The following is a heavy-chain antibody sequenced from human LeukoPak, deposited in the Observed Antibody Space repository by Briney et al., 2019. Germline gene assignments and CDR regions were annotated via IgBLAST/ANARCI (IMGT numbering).Heavy chain of an antibody. J-gene: IGHJ4*02. CDR1: GFTFSSYA. CDR2: ISGSGGST. Sequence: PGGSLRLSCAASGFTFSSYAMSWVRKAPGKGLEWVSAISGSGGSTYYADSVKGRFTISRDNSKNTLYLQMNSLRAEDTAVYYCAKMGDGSGTYPPSYYFDYWGQGTLVTVSS. D-gene: IGHD3-10*01. CDR3: AKMGDGSGTYPPSYYFDY. V-gene: IGHV3-23*01.